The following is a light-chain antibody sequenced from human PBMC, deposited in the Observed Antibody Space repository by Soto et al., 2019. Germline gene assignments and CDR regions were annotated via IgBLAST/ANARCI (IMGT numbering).Light chain of an antibody. Sequence: QSVLTQPVSVSGSPGQSITISCTGTSGDVGGYNYVSWYQQHPGKAPKLMIYDVSNRPSGVSSRFSGSKSGNTASLTISGLQAEDEADYYCNSYTSSSTDVFGTGTKLTVL. CDR3: NSYTSSSTDV. J-gene: IGLJ1*01. CDR2: DVS. CDR1: SGDVGGYNY. V-gene: IGLV2-14*03.